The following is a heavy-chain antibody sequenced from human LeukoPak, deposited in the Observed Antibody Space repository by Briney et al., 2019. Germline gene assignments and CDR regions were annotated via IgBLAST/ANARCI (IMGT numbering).Heavy chain of an antibody. Sequence: GGSLRPSCAAPGFTFSDYYMSWTRQAPGKGLEGVSYISSSGSTIYYADSVKGRFTISRDNAKNSLYLQMNSLRAEGTAVYYCARDLGSSSWYEGDYWGQGTLVTVSS. J-gene: IGHJ4*02. V-gene: IGHV3-11*01. CDR2: ISSSGSTI. CDR3: ARDLGSSSWYEGDY. D-gene: IGHD6-13*01. CDR1: GFTFSDYY.